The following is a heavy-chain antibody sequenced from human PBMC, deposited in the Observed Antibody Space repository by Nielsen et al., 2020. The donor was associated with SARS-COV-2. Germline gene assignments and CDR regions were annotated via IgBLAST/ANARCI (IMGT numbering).Heavy chain of an antibody. J-gene: IGHJ4*02. CDR3: ARRWSNYDPFDY. V-gene: IGHV4-59*01. CDR2: VYSSGST. Sequence: SETLSLTCTVSGGSINLYYWSWIRQPPGKGLEWTGYVYSSGSTDYNPSLKSRVTMSVDTFRNQFSLKLNSVTPADTAVYYCARRWSNYDPFDYWGQGSLVTVSS. D-gene: IGHD1-26*01. CDR1: GGSINLYY.